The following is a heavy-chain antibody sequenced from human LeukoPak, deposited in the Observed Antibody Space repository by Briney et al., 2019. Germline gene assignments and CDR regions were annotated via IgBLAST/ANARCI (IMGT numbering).Heavy chain of an antibody. D-gene: IGHD5-24*01. Sequence: WASVTVSCKVSGYTLTELPMHWVRQAPGKGLEWMGGFDPEDGETIYAQKFQGRVTMTEDTSTDTAYMELSSLRSEDTAVYYCATIGPNRWLQLFDYWGQGTLVTVSS. V-gene: IGHV1-24*01. CDR1: GYTLTELP. J-gene: IGHJ4*02. CDR2: FDPEDGET. CDR3: ATIGPNRWLQLFDY.